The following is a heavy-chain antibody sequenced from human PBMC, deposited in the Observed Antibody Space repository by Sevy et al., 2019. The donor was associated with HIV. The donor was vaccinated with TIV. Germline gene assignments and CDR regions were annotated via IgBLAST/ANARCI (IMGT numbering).Heavy chain of an antibody. CDR2: IGPSSSYI. V-gene: IGHV3-21*06. D-gene: IGHD1-26*01. J-gene: IGHJ4*02. CDR1: GFTFSSSS. CDR3: ARDNGRWELLGY. Sequence: GGSLRLSCAASGFTFSSSSMNWVRQAPGKGLEWVSSIGPSSSYIYYADSVKGRFTISRDNAKNSLYLQMNSLRAEDTAVYYCARDNGRWELLGYWGQRTLVTVSS.